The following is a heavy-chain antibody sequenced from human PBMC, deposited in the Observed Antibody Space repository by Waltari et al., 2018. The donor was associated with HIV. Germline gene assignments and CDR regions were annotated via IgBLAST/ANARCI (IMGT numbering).Heavy chain of an antibody. J-gene: IGHJ4*02. CDR3: ARGRVDRSFDY. D-gene: IGHD5-12*01. CDR2: INHSGST. V-gene: IGHV4-34*01. CDR1: GGSFSGYS. Sequence: QVQLQQWGAGLLKPSETLSLPCGVYGGSFSGYSWSWIRQPPGKGLEWIGEINHSGSTNYNPSLKSRVAISVDTSKNQFSLKLSSVTAADTAVYYCARGRVDRSFDYWGQGTLVTVSS.